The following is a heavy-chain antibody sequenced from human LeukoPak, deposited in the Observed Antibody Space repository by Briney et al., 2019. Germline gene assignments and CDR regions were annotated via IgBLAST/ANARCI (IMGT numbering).Heavy chain of an antibody. J-gene: IGHJ6*02. D-gene: IGHD1-26*01. CDR3: ARHQHAGREHYYGIDV. Sequence: SETLSLTCTVSGGSIGLYYWAGIRQPPGKGLEWIGYIFHTGSTNYNPSLKSRLTISVDTSRNQFSLRLSSVTAADTAVYYCARHQHAGREHYYGIDVWGQGTTVSVSS. CDR1: GGSIGLYY. V-gene: IGHV4-59*08. CDR2: IFHTGST.